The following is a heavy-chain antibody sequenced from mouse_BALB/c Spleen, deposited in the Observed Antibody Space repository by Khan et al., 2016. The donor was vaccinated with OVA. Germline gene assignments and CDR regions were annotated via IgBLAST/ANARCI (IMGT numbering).Heavy chain of an antibody. Sequence: QLEESGLGLVAPSPSLSITCTVYGSSLTRYGVHWVRQPPGKGLEWLGLICAGGSTHNTWALMSRLNISLDNSKSVVFFILNNPQTDDTALYYCARTKYIARYWGQGTTLTVSS. D-gene: IGHD1-3*01. CDR1: GSSLTRYG. V-gene: IGHV2-9*02. J-gene: IGHJ2*01. CDR2: ICAGGST. CDR3: ARTKYIARY.